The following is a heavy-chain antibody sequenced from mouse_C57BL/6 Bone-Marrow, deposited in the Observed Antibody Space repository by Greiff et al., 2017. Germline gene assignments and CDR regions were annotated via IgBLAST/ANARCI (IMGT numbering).Heavy chain of an antibody. CDR3: TITTVPHY. Sequence: EVQLQQSGAELVRPGASVKLSCTASGFNIKDDYMHWVKQRPEQGLEWIGWIDPENGDTEYASKFQGKATIPADTSSNTAYLQLSSLTSEDTAVYYCTITTVPHYWGQGTTLTVTS. V-gene: IGHV14-4*01. D-gene: IGHD1-1*01. CDR2: IDPENGDT. J-gene: IGHJ2*01. CDR1: GFNIKDDY.